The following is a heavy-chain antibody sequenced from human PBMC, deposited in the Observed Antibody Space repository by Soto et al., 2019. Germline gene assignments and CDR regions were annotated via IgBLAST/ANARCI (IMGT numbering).Heavy chain of an antibody. CDR1: GGSISSDDYY. V-gene: IGHV4-30-4*01. CDR2: IYYSGYT. CDR3: ARVGAGAAAGTGYYYGMDV. D-gene: IGHD6-13*01. Sequence: PSEPLSLTCTVSGGSISSDDYYWSWIRQPPGKGLEWIGYIYYSGYTFDNPSLTSRVTLSVDTSKNQFSLKLTSVTAADTAVYYCARVGAGAAAGTGYYYGMDVWGQGTTVTVSS. J-gene: IGHJ6*02.